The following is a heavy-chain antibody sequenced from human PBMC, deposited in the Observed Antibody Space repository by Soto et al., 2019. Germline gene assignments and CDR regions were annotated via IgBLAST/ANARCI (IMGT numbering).Heavy chain of an antibody. Sequence: PSETRCFTWVLYVGFIRSNRWSRWFRQPPVQGLEWIGEIYHSGSTNYNPSLKSRVTISLDKSKNQFSLKLTSVTAADSAVYYCARHDHIVVVPTSLGAMDVWGQGTTVTVSS. D-gene: IGHD2-2*01. CDR1: VGFIRSNRW. CDR2: IYHSGST. J-gene: IGHJ6*01. CDR3: ARHDHIVVVPTSLGAMDV. V-gene: IGHV4-4*02.